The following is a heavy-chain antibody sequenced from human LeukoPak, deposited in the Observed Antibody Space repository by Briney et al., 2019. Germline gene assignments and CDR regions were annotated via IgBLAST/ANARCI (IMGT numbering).Heavy chain of an antibody. V-gene: IGHV3-7*05. D-gene: IGHD6-13*01. Sequence: PGGSLRLSCAVSGFTFSRYWMSWVRQAPGKGLEWVANIKQDGSVKYYVDSVKGRFTISRDNAKNSLYLQMNSLRAEDTAVYFCARDESYSSDYWGQGTLVTVSS. CDR1: GFTFSRYW. CDR2: IKQDGSVK. CDR3: ARDESYSSDY. J-gene: IGHJ4*02.